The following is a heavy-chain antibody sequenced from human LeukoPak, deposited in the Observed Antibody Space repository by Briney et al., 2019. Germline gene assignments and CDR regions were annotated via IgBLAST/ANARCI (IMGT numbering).Heavy chain of an antibody. CDR1: GFSLSTSGMC. D-gene: IGHD3-22*01. V-gene: IGHV2-70*11. CDR2: IDWDDDK. Sequence: RESGPALVKPTQTLTLTCTFSGFSLSTSGMCVSWIRQPPGKALEWLARIDWDDDKYYSTSLKTRLTISKDTSKNQVVLTMTNMDPVDTATYYCARISPYQSDGSGYSYFDYWGQGTLVTVSS. J-gene: IGHJ4*02. CDR3: ARISPYQSDGSGYSYFDY.